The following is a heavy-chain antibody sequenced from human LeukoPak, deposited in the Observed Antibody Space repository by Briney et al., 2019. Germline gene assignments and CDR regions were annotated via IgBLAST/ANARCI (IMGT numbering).Heavy chain of an antibody. CDR1: VFTFSSYS. Sequence: GGSLRLSCAASVFTFSSYSMNWVRQAPGKGLEWVSSISSSSSYIYYADSVKGRFTISRDNAKNSLYLQMNSLRAKDTAVYYCARDCSSCWLQAYGMDVWGQGTTVTVSS. J-gene: IGHJ6*02. CDR2: ISSSSSYI. V-gene: IGHV3-21*01. CDR3: ARDCSSCWLQAYGMDV. D-gene: IGHD6-13*01.